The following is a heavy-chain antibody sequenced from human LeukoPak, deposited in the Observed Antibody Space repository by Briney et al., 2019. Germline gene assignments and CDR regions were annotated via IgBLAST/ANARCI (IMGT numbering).Heavy chain of an antibody. Sequence: GGSLRLSCAASGFTFSSYWMSWVRQAPGQGLEWVSGINWNGGGTGYADSVKGRFTISRDNAKNSLYLQMNSLRAEDTAVYYCARDYWSYFDYWGQGTLVTVSS. CDR2: INWNGGGT. J-gene: IGHJ4*02. CDR1: GFTFSSYW. D-gene: IGHD3-3*01. V-gene: IGHV3-20*04. CDR3: ARDYWSYFDY.